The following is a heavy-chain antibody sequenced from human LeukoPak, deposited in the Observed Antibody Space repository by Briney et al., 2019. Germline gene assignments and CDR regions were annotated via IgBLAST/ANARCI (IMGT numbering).Heavy chain of an antibody. CDR1: GFNFNDYE. V-gene: IGHV3-48*03. D-gene: IGHD4-17*01. J-gene: IGHJ6*04. CDR3: ARDETVTTNYYYYGMDV. CDR2: ISSSGSII. Sequence: GGSLRLSCVASGFNFNDYEMNWVRQAPGTGLEWVSHISSSGSIIRYTDSVKGRFTISRDNAKNSLYLQMNSLRAEDTAVYYCARDETVTTNYYYYGMDVWGKGTTVTVSS.